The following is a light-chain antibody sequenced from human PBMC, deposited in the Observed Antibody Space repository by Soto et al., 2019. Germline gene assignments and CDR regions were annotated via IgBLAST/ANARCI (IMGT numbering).Light chain of an antibody. Sequence: QSVLTQPASVSGSPGQSITISCTGTSNDIGDYNYVSWYQHHPGKAPKLVIFEVNNRPSGVSNRFSGSKSGNTASLTISGLQVEDEADYYCSSYTTNITPVVFGGGTKLTVL. CDR2: EVN. J-gene: IGLJ2*01. V-gene: IGLV2-14*01. CDR3: SSYTTNITPVV. CDR1: SNDIGDYNY.